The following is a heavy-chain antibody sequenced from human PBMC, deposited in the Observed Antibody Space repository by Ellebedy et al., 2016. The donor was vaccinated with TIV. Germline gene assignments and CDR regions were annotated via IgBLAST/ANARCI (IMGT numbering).Heavy chain of an antibody. CDR3: ATDGSYGDYLSPTHAFEL. D-gene: IGHD4-17*01. CDR1: GFTFSNDV. J-gene: IGHJ3*01. CDR2: IISDGSST. Sequence: GESLKISCAASGFTFSNDVMHFVRQAPGKGLVWVSRIISDGSSTRYVDSVKGRFTISRDNAKNSLYLHMNSLRAEDTAVYYCATDGSYGDYLSPTHAFELWGQGTMVSVSS. V-gene: IGHV3-74*01.